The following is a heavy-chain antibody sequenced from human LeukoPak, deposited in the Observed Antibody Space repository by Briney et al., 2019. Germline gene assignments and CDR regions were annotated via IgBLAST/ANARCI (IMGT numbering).Heavy chain of an antibody. V-gene: IGHV3-23*01. D-gene: IGHD3-3*01. Sequence: GGSLRLSCAASGFIVSSYAMSWVRQAPGKGLEWVSSVSGSSKDTYYADSVKGRFTISRDNPKNTLFLQMDSLRAEDTALYYCAKERSRRFDFGYWGQGTLVTVSS. CDR1: GFIVSSYA. CDR2: VSGSSKDT. CDR3: AKERSRRFDFGY. J-gene: IGHJ4*02.